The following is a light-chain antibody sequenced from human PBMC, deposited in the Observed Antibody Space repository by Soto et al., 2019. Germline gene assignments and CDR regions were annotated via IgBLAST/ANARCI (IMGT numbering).Light chain of an antibody. V-gene: IGLV2-8*01. CDR3: SSYGGSNNLL. Sequence: QSVLTQPPSASGSPGQSVTISCTGTSNDVGAYNFISWYQQHPGKAPKLMIYEVNKRPSGVPDRFSGSKSGNTASLTVSGLQAEDEADYYCSSYGGSNNLLFGGGNKLTVL. J-gene: IGLJ2*01. CDR1: SNDVGAYNF. CDR2: EVN.